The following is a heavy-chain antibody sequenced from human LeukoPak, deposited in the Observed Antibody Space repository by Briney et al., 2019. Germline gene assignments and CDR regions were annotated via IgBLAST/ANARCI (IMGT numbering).Heavy chain of an antibody. V-gene: IGHV3-23*01. CDR2: ISGSGPST. CDR1: GFTFSSYA. Sequence: GGSLRLSCAASGFTFSSYAMSWVRQAPGKGLEWVSAISGSGPSTYYADSVRGRFSISRDTSKNTLYLQMNSLRAEDTAVYYCARGGDSSGSKRSAFDIWGQGTTVTVSS. D-gene: IGHD3-22*01. J-gene: IGHJ3*02. CDR3: ARGGDSSGSKRSAFDI.